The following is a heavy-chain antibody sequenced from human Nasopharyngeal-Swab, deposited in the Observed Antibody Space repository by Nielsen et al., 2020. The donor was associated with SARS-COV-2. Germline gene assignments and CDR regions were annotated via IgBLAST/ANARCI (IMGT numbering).Heavy chain of an antibody. J-gene: IGHJ3*01. V-gene: IGHV1-18*01. CDR1: DYTFTSYG. CDR2: ISTYDGDT. D-gene: IGHD3-10*01. CDR3: ARAGFGSHAFNF. Sequence: ASVKVSCKASDYTFTSYGISWVRQAPGQGLEWMGWISTYDGDTNYAQKFQGRVTMTTDTSTSTAYMELRSLISDDTAVYYCARAGFGSHAFNFWGQGTMVTVSS.